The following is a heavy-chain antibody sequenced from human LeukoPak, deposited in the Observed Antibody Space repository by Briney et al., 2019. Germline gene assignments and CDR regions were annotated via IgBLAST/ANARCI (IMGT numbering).Heavy chain of an antibody. CDR3: ASELLGRAVAGSPFDH. V-gene: IGHV3-64D*09. J-gene: IGHJ4*02. D-gene: IGHD6-19*01. CDR2: ISSNGGST. Sequence: AGGSLRLSCSASGFTFSSYAMHWVRQAPGKGLEYVSAISSNGGSTYYADSVKGRFTISRDNSKNTLYLQMSSLRAEDTAVYYCASELLGRAVAGSPFDHWGQGTLVTVSS. CDR1: GFTFSSYA.